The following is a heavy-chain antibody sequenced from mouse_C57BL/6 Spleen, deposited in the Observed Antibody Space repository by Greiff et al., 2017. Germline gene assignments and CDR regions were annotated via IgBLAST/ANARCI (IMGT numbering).Heavy chain of an antibody. D-gene: IGHD2-5*01. J-gene: IGHJ3*01. CDR3: YSNYRFAY. CDR1: GYTFTSYW. CDR2: IYPGNSDT. Sequence: VQLQQSGPVLARPGASVKMSCKTSGYTFTSYWMHWVNQRPGKGLEWVGAIYPGNSDTSYNQKFKGKAKLTAVTSASTAYMELSSLTNEDSAVYYCYSNYRFAYWGQGTLVTVSA. V-gene: IGHV1-5*01.